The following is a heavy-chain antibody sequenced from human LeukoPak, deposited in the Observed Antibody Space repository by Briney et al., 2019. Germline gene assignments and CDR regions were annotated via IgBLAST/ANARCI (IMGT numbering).Heavy chain of an antibody. D-gene: IGHD1-26*01. J-gene: IGHJ4*02. CDR3: SVSLNS. V-gene: IGHV3-7*01. Sequence: GGSLRLSCAASGFTFSTYNMNWVRQAPGKGLEWVANIKQDGSDKYYVDSVKGRFTISRDNAKNSVFLQMNSLRAEDTAVYYCSVSLNSWGQGTLVTVSS. CDR1: GFTFSTYN. CDR2: IKQDGSDK.